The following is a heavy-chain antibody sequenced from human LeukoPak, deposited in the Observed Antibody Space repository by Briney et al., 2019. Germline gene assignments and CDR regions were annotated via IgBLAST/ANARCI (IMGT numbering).Heavy chain of an antibody. Sequence: SETLSLTCTVSGGSISSYYWSWIRQPAGKGLEGIGEINHSGSTNYNPSLKSRVTISVDTSKNQFSLKLSSVTAADTAVYYCARRVSMVLVKYFDYWGQGTLVTVSS. D-gene: IGHD4/OR15-4a*01. CDR1: GGSISSYY. CDR3: ARRVSMVLVKYFDY. V-gene: IGHV4-34*01. J-gene: IGHJ4*02. CDR2: INHSGST.